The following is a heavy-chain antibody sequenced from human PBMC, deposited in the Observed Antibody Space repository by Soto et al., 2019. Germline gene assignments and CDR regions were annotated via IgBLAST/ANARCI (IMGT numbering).Heavy chain of an antibody. Sequence: ASVKVSCKASGYTFTSYDINWVRQATGQGLEWMGWMNPNSGNTGYAQKFQGRVTMTRNTSISTAYMELSSLRSEDTAVYYCACGYSYGYSLDYWGQGTLVTVSS. CDR2: MNPNSGNT. D-gene: IGHD5-18*01. CDR1: GYTFTSYD. CDR3: ACGYSYGYSLDY. J-gene: IGHJ4*02. V-gene: IGHV1-8*01.